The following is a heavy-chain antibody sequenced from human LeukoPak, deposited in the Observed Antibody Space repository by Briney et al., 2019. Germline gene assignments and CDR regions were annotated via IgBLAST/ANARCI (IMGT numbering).Heavy chain of an antibody. CDR2: IYHGGST. J-gene: IGHJ4*02. V-gene: IGHV4-38-2*02. Sequence: SETLSLTCTVSGYSISSSYYWGWIRQPPGKGLEYIGSIYHGGSTYYNPSLKSRVTMSVDTSKNQFSLKLSSVTAADTAVYYCASGVVGAPADYWGQGTLVTVSS. CDR1: GYSISSSYY. D-gene: IGHD1-26*01. CDR3: ASGVVGAPADY.